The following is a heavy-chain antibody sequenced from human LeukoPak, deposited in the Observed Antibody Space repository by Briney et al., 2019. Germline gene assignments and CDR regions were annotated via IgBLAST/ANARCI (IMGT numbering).Heavy chain of an antibody. CDR3: ARGRQDVNMILVVMAGVSYYLDV. D-gene: IGHD3-22*01. V-gene: IGHV4-34*01. CDR2: MSPSGSS. J-gene: IGHJ6*03. Sequence: SETLSLACAVYGGSFSDYYWTWIRQTPGKGLEWIGEMSPSGSSNYNPSLMSRVTISVDTSKNQFSLKLRSVTAADTAVYYCARGRQDVNMILVVMAGVSYYLDVWSKGTTVTVS. CDR1: GGSFSDYY.